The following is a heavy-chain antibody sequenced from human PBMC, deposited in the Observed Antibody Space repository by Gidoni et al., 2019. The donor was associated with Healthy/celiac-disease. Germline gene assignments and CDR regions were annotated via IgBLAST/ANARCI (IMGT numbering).Heavy chain of an antibody. V-gene: IGHV3-30*18. J-gene: IGHJ6*03. CDR2: ISFDGSNK. Sequence: QVQLVESGGGGVQPGRSLRLPCAVSGFTFSNYGLHWVRQAPGKGLEWVAVISFDGSNKNYADSVKGRFTISRDNSKNTLYLQMNSLRVEDTAVYYCAKVSIAVAEVYMDVWGKGTTVTVSS. CDR1: GFTFSNYG. D-gene: IGHD6-19*01. CDR3: AKVSIAVAEVYMDV.